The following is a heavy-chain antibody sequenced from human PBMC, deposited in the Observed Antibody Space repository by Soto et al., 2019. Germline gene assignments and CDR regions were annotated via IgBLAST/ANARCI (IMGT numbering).Heavy chain of an antibody. Sequence: QVQLQESGPGLVKPSQTLSLTCTVSGGAISSGGYSWRWIRQHPGKGLEWIGYIYYSGSTYYNPSLNSRVTISVDTSKNQFSLKLTSVTAADTAVYYGARVPDSWGQGTLVTVSS. CDR2: IYYSGST. CDR1: GGAISSGGYS. CDR3: ARVPDS. V-gene: IGHV4-31*03. J-gene: IGHJ5*01.